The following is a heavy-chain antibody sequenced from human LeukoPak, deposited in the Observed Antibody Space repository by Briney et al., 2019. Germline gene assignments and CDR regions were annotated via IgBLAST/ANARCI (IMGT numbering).Heavy chain of an antibody. CDR1: GFIFRSCV. V-gene: IGHV3-23*01. J-gene: IGHJ4*02. CDR2: ISSSGGTT. CDR3: AKDEPGSTIPIDY. D-gene: IGHD5-24*01. Sequence: GGSLRLSCVASGFIFRSCVMTWVRQAPGRGLEWVSGISSSGGTTYYADSVKGRFTIPRDNSNNTLYLEMDSLRAEDTAVYYCAKDEPGSTIPIDYWGQGTLVTVSS.